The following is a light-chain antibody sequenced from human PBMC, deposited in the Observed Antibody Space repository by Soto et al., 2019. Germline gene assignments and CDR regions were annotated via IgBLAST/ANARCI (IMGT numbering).Light chain of an antibody. CDR2: GAS. CDR3: PHDGSSPPT. J-gene: IGKJ1*01. Sequence: EIVLTQSQGTLSLSPGERATLSCRASQSVSNNYLAWYHRKPVQAPRLLIYGASSRATDIPTRFSDSASGTDFTRTITRLEPEEFAVYYWPHDGSSPPTFGQGTKVDIK. CDR1: QSVSNNY. V-gene: IGKV3-20*01.